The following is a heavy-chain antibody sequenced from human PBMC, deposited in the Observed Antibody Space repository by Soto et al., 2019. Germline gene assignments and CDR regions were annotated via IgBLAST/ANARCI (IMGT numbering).Heavy chain of an antibody. CDR1: GFPFSNSY. V-gene: IGHV3-11*01. Sequence: PGGSLRLSCAASGFPFSNSYLSWIRQAPGRGLEWVSHISGSGTSMYSDSVKGRFTISRDNARNSLYLQMNSLTAEDTAVYYCTRAKEMATILDHWGQGALVTVSS. CDR2: ISGSGTSM. CDR3: TRAKEMATILDH. D-gene: IGHD3-9*01. J-gene: IGHJ4*02.